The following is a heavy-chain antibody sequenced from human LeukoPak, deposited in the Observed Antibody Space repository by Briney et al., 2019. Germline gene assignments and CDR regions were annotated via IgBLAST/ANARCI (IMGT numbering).Heavy chain of an antibody. V-gene: IGHV1-69*05. Sequence: SVKVSCKASGGTFSSYAISWVRQAPGQGLEWMGRIIPIFGTANYAQKFQGRVTITTDESTSTAYMELSSPRSEDTAVYYCARDGPYSSSWYVSTSTYYFDYWGQGTLVTVSS. D-gene: IGHD6-13*01. CDR2: IIPIFGTA. CDR1: GGTFSSYA. J-gene: IGHJ4*02. CDR3: ARDGPYSSSWYVSTSTYYFDY.